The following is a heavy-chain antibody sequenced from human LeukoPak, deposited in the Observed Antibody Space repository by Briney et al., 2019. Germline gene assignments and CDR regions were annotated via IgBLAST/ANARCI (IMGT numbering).Heavy chain of an antibody. Sequence: PGGSLRLSCAASGFTAHSNYMHWVRQAPGKGLEWVAIISYDGSNKYYADSVKGRFTISRDNSKSTLYLQMDSLRAEDTAVYYCAKDSKYNWNFLDYWGQGTLVTVSS. CDR1: GFTAHSNY. V-gene: IGHV3-30*18. CDR3: AKDSKYNWNFLDY. J-gene: IGHJ4*02. D-gene: IGHD1-7*01. CDR2: ISYDGSNK.